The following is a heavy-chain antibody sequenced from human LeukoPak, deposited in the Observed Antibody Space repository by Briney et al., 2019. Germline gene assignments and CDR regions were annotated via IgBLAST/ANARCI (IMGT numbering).Heavy chain of an antibody. Sequence: PGGSLRLSCAASGFSFSSYDMHWVRQVTGKGLEWVSGIGTVGDAYYVGSVKGRFTISGENAKNTLYLQMNSLRAGDTAVYYCARAVAKKEWFDPWGQGTLVTVSA. CDR2: IGTVGDA. J-gene: IGHJ5*02. CDR1: GFSFSSYD. CDR3: ARAVAKKEWFDP. D-gene: IGHD5-12*01. V-gene: IGHV3-13*01.